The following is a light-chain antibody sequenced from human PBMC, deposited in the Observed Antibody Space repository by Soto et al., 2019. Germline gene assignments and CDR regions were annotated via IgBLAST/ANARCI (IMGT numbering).Light chain of an antibody. CDR3: SSYTSSSTLGYV. V-gene: IGLV2-14*01. CDR1: SSDVGGYNY. CDR2: DVS. Sequence: SALTQPASVSGSPGQSITISCTGTSSDVGGYNYVSWYQQHPGKAPKLMIHDVSNRPSGVSNRFSGSKSGNTASLTISGLQAEDEADYYCSSYTSSSTLGYVFGTGTKVTV. J-gene: IGLJ1*01.